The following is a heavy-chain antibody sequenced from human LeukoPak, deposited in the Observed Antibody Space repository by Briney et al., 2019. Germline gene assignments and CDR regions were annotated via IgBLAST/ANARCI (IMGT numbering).Heavy chain of an antibody. V-gene: IGHV3-30*02. J-gene: IGHJ4*02. CDR1: GFTFSSYW. CDR3: AKDIRRGYNFGYDQFAY. CDR2: IEYNGATK. Sequence: GGSLRLSCAASGFTFSSYWMSWARQAPGKGLEWLAFIEYNGATKDYADSVKGRFTISRDNSKNTVSLQMNSLRAEDTALYYCAKDIRRGYNFGYDQFAYWGQGTLVTVSS. D-gene: IGHD5-18*01.